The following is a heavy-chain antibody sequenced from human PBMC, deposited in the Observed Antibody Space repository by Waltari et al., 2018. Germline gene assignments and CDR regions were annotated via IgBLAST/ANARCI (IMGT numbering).Heavy chain of an antibody. Sequence: ELQLLESGGGLVQPGGSLRLCCAASGFTFDSNGSDGVTQAPGKGPEWVSASSSSGRSAYYADSVRGRFTISRDSSKNALYLQMNSLRVEDTAVYYCAKVSVPPPGYFDFWGQGTLVTVSS. V-gene: IGHV3-23*01. CDR1: GFTFDSNG. D-gene: IGHD3-10*02. CDR3: AKVSVPPPGYFDF. J-gene: IGHJ4*02. CDR2: SSSSGRSA.